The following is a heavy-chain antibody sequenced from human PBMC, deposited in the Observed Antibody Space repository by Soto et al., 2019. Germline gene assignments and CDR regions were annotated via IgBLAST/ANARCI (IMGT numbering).Heavy chain of an antibody. Sequence: QVQLVQSGAEVKKPGSSVKVSCNASVGTVISYTIRWVRQAPGQGLEWMGRIIPIRGIANHAQKFQGRVTITADQSTSTAYMELSSLRSEDRAVYYCASLMTTDEDYSIDVWGKGTTVTVSS. J-gene: IGHJ6*03. D-gene: IGHD3-16*01. CDR2: IIPIRGIA. V-gene: IGHV1-69*02. CDR3: ASLMTTDEDYSIDV. CDR1: VGTVISYT.